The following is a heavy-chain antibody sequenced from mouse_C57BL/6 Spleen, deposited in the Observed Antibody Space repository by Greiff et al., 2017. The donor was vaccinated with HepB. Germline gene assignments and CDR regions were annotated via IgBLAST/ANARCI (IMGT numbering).Heavy chain of an antibody. D-gene: IGHD1-1*01. CDR3: ARAEGSSPHFDY. CDR1: GYAFSSYW. J-gene: IGHJ2*01. CDR2: IYPGDGDT. Sequence: VQLQQSGAELVKPGASVKISCKASGYAFSSYWMNWVKQRPGKGLEWIGQIYPGDGDTNYNGKFKGKATLTADKSSSTAYMQLSSLTSEDSAVYFCARAEGSSPHFDYWGQGTTLTVSS. V-gene: IGHV1-80*01.